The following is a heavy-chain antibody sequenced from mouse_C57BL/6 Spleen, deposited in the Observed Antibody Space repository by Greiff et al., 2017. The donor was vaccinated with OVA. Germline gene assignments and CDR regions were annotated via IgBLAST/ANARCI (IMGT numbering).Heavy chain of an antibody. Sequence: VKLQESGAELVRPGASVTLSCKASGYTFTDYEMHWVKQTPVHGLEWIGAIDPETGGTAYNQKFKGKAILTADKSSSTAYMELRSLTSEDSAVYYCTRRPLYYGNYEAFAYWGQGTLVTVSA. V-gene: IGHV1-15*01. J-gene: IGHJ3*01. CDR2: IDPETGGT. CDR3: TRRPLYYGNYEAFAY. D-gene: IGHD2-1*01. CDR1: GYTFTDYE.